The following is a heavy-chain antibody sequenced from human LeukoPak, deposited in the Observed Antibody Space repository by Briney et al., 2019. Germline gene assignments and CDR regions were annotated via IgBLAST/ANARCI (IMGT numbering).Heavy chain of an antibody. CDR2: ISAYNGNT. V-gene: IGHV1-18*01. CDR1: GYTFTSYG. CDR3: ARSLRGSGYHGVYFDY. J-gene: IGHJ4*02. D-gene: IGHD3-22*01. Sequence: ASVKVSCKASGYTFTSYGISWVRQAPGQGLEWMGWISAYNGNTNYAQKLQGRVAMTTDTSTSTAYMELRSLRSDDTAVYYCARSLRGSGYHGVYFDYWGQGTLVTVSS.